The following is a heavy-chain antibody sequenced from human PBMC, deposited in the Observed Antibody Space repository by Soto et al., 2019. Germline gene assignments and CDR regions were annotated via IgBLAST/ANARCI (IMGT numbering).Heavy chain of an antibody. CDR1: GGSFSGYY. J-gene: IGHJ4*02. D-gene: IGHD2-8*01. Sequence: PSETLSLTCAVYGGSFSGYYWSWIRQPPGKGLEWIGEINHSGSTNYNPSLKSRVTISVDTSKNQFSLKLSSVTAADTAVYYCARAPNSPTPAYANFSPAFDYWGQGTLVTVSS. CDR3: ARAPNSPTPAYANFSPAFDY. V-gene: IGHV4-34*01. CDR2: INHSGST.